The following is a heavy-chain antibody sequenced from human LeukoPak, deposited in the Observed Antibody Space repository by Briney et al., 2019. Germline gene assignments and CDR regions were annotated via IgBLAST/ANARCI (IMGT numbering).Heavy chain of an antibody. CDR3: ARERGVSHPFDY. J-gene: IGHJ4*02. Sequence: PGGSRRLSCAASGFNFINTWMHWVRQAPGKGLGWVARIRNDGSGIIYADSVKGRFTISRDNARNTLYLQMNSLRAEDTAVYYCARERGVSHPFDYWGQGTLVTVSS. V-gene: IGHV3-74*01. CDR1: GFNFINTW. D-gene: IGHD2-21*01. CDR2: IRNDGSGI.